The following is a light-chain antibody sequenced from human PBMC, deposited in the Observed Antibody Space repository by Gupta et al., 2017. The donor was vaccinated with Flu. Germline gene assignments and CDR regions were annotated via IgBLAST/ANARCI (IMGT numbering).Light chain of an antibody. J-gene: IGLJ3*02. CDR1: YSNIGRNF. CDR2: KNN. V-gene: IGLV1-47*01. CDR3: ATWDDNLSAWV. Sequence: SVLTQPPSASGTPGQRVTISCSASYSNIGRNFVYWYQQLPGAAPKPLIFKNNQRPSGVPDRFSGSKSGASASLAISGLRSEDEADYYCATWDDNLSAWVFGGGTKLTVL.